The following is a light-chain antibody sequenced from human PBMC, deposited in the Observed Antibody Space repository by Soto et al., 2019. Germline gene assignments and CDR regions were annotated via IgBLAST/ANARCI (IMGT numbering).Light chain of an antibody. CDR3: QQDNNRLT. V-gene: IGKV3-15*01. CDR1: QSVSSK. CDR2: GAS. J-gene: IGKJ4*01. Sequence: EIVMTQSPASLSVSPGERATLSCRASQSVSSKLAWYQQKPGQAPRLLIFGASTRATGIPARFSGSGSGTEFTLTISSLKSEDFAVYYCQQDNNRLTFGGGTKVEIK.